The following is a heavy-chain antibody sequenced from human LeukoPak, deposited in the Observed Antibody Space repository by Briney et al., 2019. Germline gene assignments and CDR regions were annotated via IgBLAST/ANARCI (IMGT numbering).Heavy chain of an antibody. CDR3: ARGPPDYGGAVGLFDY. Sequence: GSSVKVSCKASGGTFSNYPITWVRQAPGQGLEWMGGIIPIFGTANCAQKFQGRIAITADESTSTAYMELSSLRSEDTAVYYCARGPPDYGGAVGLFDYWGQGTLVTVSS. J-gene: IGHJ4*02. D-gene: IGHD4-23*01. V-gene: IGHV1-69*01. CDR2: IIPIFGTA. CDR1: GGTFSNYP.